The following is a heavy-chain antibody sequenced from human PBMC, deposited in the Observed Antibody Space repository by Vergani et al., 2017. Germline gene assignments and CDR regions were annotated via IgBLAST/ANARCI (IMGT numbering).Heavy chain of an antibody. Sequence: QVQLVESGGGVVQPGGSLRLSCAAFGFTFSSYGMHWVRQAPGKGLEWVAFIRYDGSNKYYADSVKGRFTISRDNSKNTLYLQMNSLRAEDTAVYYCAKEFARGSYHYFDYWGQGTLVTVSS. V-gene: IGHV3-30*02. CDR3: AKEFARGSYHYFDY. D-gene: IGHD1-26*01. J-gene: IGHJ4*02. CDR2: IRYDGSNK. CDR1: GFTFSSYG.